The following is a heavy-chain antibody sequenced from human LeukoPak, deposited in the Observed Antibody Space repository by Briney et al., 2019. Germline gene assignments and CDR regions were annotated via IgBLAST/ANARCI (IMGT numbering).Heavy chain of an antibody. J-gene: IGHJ4*02. V-gene: IGHV4-31*03. CDR3: AKAVVDCPSTSCSDY. D-gene: IGHD2-2*01. CDR2: IYYSGST. Sequence: SETLSLTCTVSGGSISSGGYYWSWIRQHPGKGLEWIGYIYYSGSTYYNPSLKSRVTVSVDTSKNQFSLKLSSVTAADTAVYYCAKAVVDCPSTSCSDYWGQGTLVTVSS. CDR1: GGSISSGGYY.